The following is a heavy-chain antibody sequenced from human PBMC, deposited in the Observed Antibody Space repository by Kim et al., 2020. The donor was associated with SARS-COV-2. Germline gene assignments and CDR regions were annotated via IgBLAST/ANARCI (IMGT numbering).Heavy chain of an antibody. CDR2: IYPGDSDT. CDR3: ARHGSAHWGGTTDDGMDV. Sequence: GESLKISCKGSGYSFTSYWIGWVRQMPGKGLEWMGIIYPGDSDTRYSPSFQGQVTISADKSISTAYLQWSSLKASDTAMYYCARHGSAHWGGTTDDGMDVWGQGTTVTVSS. CDR1: GYSFTSYW. V-gene: IGHV5-51*01. J-gene: IGHJ6*02. D-gene: IGHD1-7*01.